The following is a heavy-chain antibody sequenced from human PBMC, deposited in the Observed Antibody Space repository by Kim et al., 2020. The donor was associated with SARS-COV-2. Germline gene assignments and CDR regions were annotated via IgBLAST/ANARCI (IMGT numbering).Heavy chain of an antibody. J-gene: IGHJ4*02. CDR3: ARVPTQHRYSYGF. CDR2: ISSSGSNI. Sequence: GGSLRLSCAASGFTFSRYDMSWIRQAPGKGLEWVSYISSSGSNIYYADSVKGRFTISRDNAKNSLYLQMNSLRAEDTAVYFCARVPTQHRYSYGFWGQGTLVTVSS. V-gene: IGHV3-11*01. D-gene: IGHD5-18*01. CDR1: GFTFSRYD.